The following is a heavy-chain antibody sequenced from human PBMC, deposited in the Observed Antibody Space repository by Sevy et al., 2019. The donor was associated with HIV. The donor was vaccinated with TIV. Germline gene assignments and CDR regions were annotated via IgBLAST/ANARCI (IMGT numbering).Heavy chain of an antibody. Sequence: GESLKISCAASGFTFSSYGMSWVRQAPGKGLEWVSAISGSGGSTYYAVSVKGRFTISRDNSKNTLYLQMNSLRAEDTAVYYCAKVDSSGYYSVSGFDYWGQGTLVTVSS. CDR1: GFTFSSYG. CDR2: ISGSGGST. D-gene: IGHD3-22*01. CDR3: AKVDSSGYYSVSGFDY. J-gene: IGHJ4*02. V-gene: IGHV3-23*01.